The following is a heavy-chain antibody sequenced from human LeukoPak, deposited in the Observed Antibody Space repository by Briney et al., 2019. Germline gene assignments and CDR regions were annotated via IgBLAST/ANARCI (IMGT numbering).Heavy chain of an antibody. CDR3: ARSHVKGYFDY. CDR2: ISGSGGST. CDR1: GFTFSSYA. V-gene: IGHV3-23*01. J-gene: IGHJ4*02. D-gene: IGHD3-10*02. Sequence: GRSLRLSCAASGFTFSSYAMHWVRQAPGKGLEWVSAISGSGGSTYYADSVKGRFTISRDNSKNTLYLQMNSLRAEDTAVYYCARSHVKGYFDYWGQGTLVTVSS.